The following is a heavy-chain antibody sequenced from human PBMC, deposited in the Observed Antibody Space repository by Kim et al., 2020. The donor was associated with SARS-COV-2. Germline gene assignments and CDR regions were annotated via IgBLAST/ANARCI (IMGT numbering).Heavy chain of an antibody. V-gene: IGHV3-23*01. Sequence: GGSLRLSCAASGFTFSSYAMSWVRQAPGKGLEWVSAISGSGGSTYYADSVKGRFTISRDNSKNTLYLQMNSLRAEDTAVYYCAKSTNFGYSSSWYSGLGLHYGMDVWGQGTTVTVSS. CDR2: ISGSGGST. CDR3: AKSTNFGYSSSWYSGLGLHYGMDV. CDR1: GFTFSSYA. D-gene: IGHD6-13*01. J-gene: IGHJ6*02.